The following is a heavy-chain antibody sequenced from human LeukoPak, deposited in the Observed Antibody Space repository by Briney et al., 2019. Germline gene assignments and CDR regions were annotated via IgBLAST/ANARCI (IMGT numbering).Heavy chain of an antibody. Sequence: PGGSLRLSCAASGFTFSSYWMSWVRQAPGKGLEWVSTISVSVTSTYYADSVRGRFTISRDNSKNTLYLQMNSLRAEDTAVYYCAKGHRGVGAHHLGYFQHWGQGTLVTVSS. CDR2: ISVSVTST. CDR1: GFTFSSYW. CDR3: AKGHRGVGAHHLGYFQH. D-gene: IGHD1-26*01. J-gene: IGHJ1*01. V-gene: IGHV3-23*01.